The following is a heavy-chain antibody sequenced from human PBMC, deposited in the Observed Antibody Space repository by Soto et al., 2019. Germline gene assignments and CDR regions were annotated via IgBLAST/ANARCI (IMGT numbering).Heavy chain of an antibody. J-gene: IGHJ4*02. Sequence: EVQVLESGGGLVQPGGSLRLSCAASGFTFSSYAMSWVRQAPGKGLEWVSGISNSDGSTYYADSVKGRFTISIDNSKNALYLQMNSLRAEDTAIYYCAKEQLERHFGFDHWGQGTLVTVSS. D-gene: IGHD1-1*01. CDR3: AKEQLERHFGFDH. CDR2: ISNSDGST. V-gene: IGHV3-23*01. CDR1: GFTFSSYA.